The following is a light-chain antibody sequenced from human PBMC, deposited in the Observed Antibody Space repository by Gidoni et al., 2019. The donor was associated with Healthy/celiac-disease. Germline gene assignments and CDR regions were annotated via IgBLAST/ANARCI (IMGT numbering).Light chain of an antibody. CDR1: QSIGDW. V-gene: IGKV1-5*03. CDR3: HHYSNLWT. J-gene: IGKJ1*01. Sequence: DIQMTQSPSTLSASIGDRVTVTCRASQSIGDWLAWYQQKPGEAPKLLIYKASRLESGVPSRFSGSGSGTEFTLTINSLQTDDFATYYCHHYSNLWTFGQGSKVDIK. CDR2: KAS.